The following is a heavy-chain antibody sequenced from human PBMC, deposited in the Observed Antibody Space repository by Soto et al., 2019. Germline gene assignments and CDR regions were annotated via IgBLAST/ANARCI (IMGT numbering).Heavy chain of an antibody. V-gene: IGHV1-69*15. CDR3: ARELPPAPGSFREDALDI. D-gene: IGHD6-13*01. Sequence: QVQLVQSGAELKKPGSSVKVSCQASGGTFSNYAISWVRQAPGQGLEWMGKIIPIFGTTNYAQNFRGRVTITADEYTTTAYMELSSLRSDDTALYYCARELPPAPGSFREDALDIWGQGTMITVCS. CDR1: GGTFSNYA. CDR2: IIPIFGTT. J-gene: IGHJ3*02.